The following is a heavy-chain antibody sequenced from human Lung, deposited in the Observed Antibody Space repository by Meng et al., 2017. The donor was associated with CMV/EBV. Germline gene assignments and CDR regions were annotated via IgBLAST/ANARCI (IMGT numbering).Heavy chain of an antibody. J-gene: IGHJ5*02. Sequence: LXCAVYDASFSGYYWSWIRQPPGKGLEWIGKINHYGSTDYNPSLKSRVTISVDTSKNQLSLRLSSVTTADTAVYYCAGHGYSSSWRSNNNWLDPXDQGXLVTVSS. CDR1: DASFSGYY. CDR3: AGHGYSSSWRSNNNWLDP. V-gene: IGHV4-34*01. CDR2: INHYGST. D-gene: IGHD6-13*01.